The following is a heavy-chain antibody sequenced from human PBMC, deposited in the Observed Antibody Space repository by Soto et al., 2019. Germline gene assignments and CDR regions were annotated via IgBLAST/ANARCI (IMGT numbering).Heavy chain of an antibody. Sequence: QVQLQESGPGLVKPSGTLSLTCAVSGGSFTSNSWWTWVRQPPGQGLERIGEIYRTGSTNYNPSLKSRVTISLEKSENQCSLKVTSLTAADTAVYYCASRDPGTSVDYWGQGTLVTVSS. V-gene: IGHV4-4*02. CDR3: ASRDPGTSVDY. J-gene: IGHJ4*02. CDR1: GGSFTSNSW. CDR2: IYRTGST. D-gene: IGHD1-7*01.